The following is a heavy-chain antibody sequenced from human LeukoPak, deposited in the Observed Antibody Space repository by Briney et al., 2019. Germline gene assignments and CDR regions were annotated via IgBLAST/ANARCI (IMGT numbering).Heavy chain of an antibody. CDR3: ARPRPGYYMDV. V-gene: IGHV3-7*01. CDR1: GFTFSSYW. Sequence: GGSLRLSCAASGFTFSSYWMSWVHQAPGKGLEWVANIKQDGSEKYYVDSVKGRFTISRDNAKNSLYLQMNSLRAEDTAVYYCARPRPGYYMDVWGKGTTVTVSS. J-gene: IGHJ6*03. D-gene: IGHD1-1*01. CDR2: IKQDGSEK.